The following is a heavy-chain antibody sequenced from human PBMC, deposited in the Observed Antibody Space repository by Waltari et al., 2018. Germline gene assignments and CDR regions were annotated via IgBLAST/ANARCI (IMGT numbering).Heavy chain of an antibody. Sequence: EVQLVESGGGLVQPGGSLRLSCAASGIILSSYWMHWVRQAPGKGLVWVSRINSDGSITSYADSVKGRFTISRDNAKNTLYLQMNSLRAGDTAVYYCARGVYSGSAYWGQGTLVTVSS. D-gene: IGHD1-26*01. J-gene: IGHJ4*02. CDR2: INSDGSIT. CDR3: ARGVYSGSAY. CDR1: GIILSSYW. V-gene: IGHV3-74*01.